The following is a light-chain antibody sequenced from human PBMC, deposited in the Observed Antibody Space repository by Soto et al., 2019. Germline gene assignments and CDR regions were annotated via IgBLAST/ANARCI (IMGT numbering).Light chain of an antibody. Sequence: QAVVSQETSFSVSPGGTVTLTCGLTSGSVLTSYYPTWYQQTPGQAPRTLIYSTNIRSSGVPDRFSGSILGNKAALTITGAQADDESDYYCALYVGTGTVVFGGGTKVTVL. J-gene: IGLJ2*01. CDR2: STN. CDR1: SGSVLTSYY. CDR3: ALYVGTGTVV. V-gene: IGLV8-61*01.